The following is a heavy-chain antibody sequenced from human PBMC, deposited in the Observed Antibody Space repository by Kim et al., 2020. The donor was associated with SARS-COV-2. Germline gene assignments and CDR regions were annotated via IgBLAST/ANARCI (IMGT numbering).Heavy chain of an antibody. D-gene: IGHD3-9*01. Sequence: GESLKISCKGSGYSFTSYWIGWVRQMPGKGLEWMGIIYPGDSDTRYSPSFQGQVTISADKSISTAYLQWSSLKASDTAMYYCARLGYYDILTGWGYYYGMDVWGQGTTVTVSS. V-gene: IGHV5-51*01. CDR2: IYPGDSDT. CDR3: ARLGYYDILTGWGYYYGMDV. J-gene: IGHJ6*02. CDR1: GYSFTSYW.